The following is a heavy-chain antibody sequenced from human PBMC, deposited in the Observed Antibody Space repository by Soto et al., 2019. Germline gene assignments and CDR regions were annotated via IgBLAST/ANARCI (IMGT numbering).Heavy chain of an antibody. J-gene: IGHJ5*02. V-gene: IGHV1-69*12. CDR1: GGTFSSYA. CDR3: AGDRSTSSGSYPAWLDP. CDR2: IIPIFGTA. Sequence: QVQLVQSGAEVKKPGSSVKVSCKASGGTFSSYAITWVRQAPGQGLEWMGGIIPIFGTANYAQKLQARVTITAVESTSPTYRAHSGLRSEETAVYFCAGDRSTSSGSYPAWLDPWGQGTLVTVSS. D-gene: IGHD3-22*01.